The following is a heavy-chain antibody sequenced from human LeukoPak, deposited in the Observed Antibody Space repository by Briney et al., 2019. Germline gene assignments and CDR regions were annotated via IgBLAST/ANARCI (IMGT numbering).Heavy chain of an antibody. Sequence: SETLSLTCTVSGGSISSSSYYWGWIRQPPGKGLEWIGSIYYSGSTYYNPSLKSRVTISVDTSKNQFSLKLSSVTAADTAVYYCARHCYANSNWFDPWGQGTLVTVSS. J-gene: IGHJ5*02. D-gene: IGHD2-2*01. V-gene: IGHV4-39*01. CDR2: IYYSGST. CDR3: ARHCYANSNWFDP. CDR1: GGSISSSSYY.